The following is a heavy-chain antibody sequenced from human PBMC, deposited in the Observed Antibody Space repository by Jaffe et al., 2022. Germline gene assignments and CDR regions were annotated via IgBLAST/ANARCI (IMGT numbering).Heavy chain of an antibody. D-gene: IGHD3-9*01. J-gene: IGHJ5*02. CDR2: ISWNSGSI. V-gene: IGHV3-9*01. Sequence: EVQLVESGGGLVQPGRSLRLSCAASGFTFDDYAMHWVRQAPGKGLEWVSGISWNSGSIGYADSVKGRFTISRDNAKNSLYLQMNSLRAEDTALYYCAKSRLDILTGSFNWFDPWGQGTLVTVSS. CDR3: AKSRLDILTGSFNWFDP. CDR1: GFTFDDYA.